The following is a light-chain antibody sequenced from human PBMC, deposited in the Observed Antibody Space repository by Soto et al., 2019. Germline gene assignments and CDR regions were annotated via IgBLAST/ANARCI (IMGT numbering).Light chain of an antibody. CDR1: QSISNY. J-gene: IGKJ1*01. Sequence: DIQMTQSPSSLSASVGDRVTITCRASQSISNYLNWYQQKPGKAPKLLIYAASSMQSGVPSRFTCSASKTDFTLTISSPQPDDSATNYCQQSFSPLWTFGQGTKVEV. CDR3: QQSFSPLWT. V-gene: IGKV1-39*01. CDR2: AAS.